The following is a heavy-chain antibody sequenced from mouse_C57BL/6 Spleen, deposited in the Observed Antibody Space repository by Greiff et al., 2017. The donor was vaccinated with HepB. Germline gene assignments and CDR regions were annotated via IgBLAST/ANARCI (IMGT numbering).Heavy chain of an antibody. Sequence: QVQLQQSGAELVRPGASVTLSCKASGYTFTDYVMHWVKQTPVHGLEWIGAIDPETGGTAYNQKFKGKAILTADKSSSTAYMELRSLTSEDSAVYYCTSTVVAYYFDYWGQGTTLTVSS. CDR3: TSTVVAYYFDY. CDR2: IDPETGGT. D-gene: IGHD1-1*01. V-gene: IGHV1-15*01. CDR1: GYTFTDYV. J-gene: IGHJ2*01.